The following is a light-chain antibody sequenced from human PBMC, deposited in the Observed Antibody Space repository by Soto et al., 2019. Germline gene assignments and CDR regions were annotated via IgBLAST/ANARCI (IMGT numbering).Light chain of an antibody. Sequence: DILLTQSPSTLSASVGDRVTITCRASQSIVRWLAWYPQKPVETPQVLIWDASSLQRGVPSRCSGSRSGTEFTLTISSLQPDECATDGRKLYHGDSTLAVGQGAKVDNK. CDR3: KLYHGDSTLA. J-gene: IGKJ1*01. CDR1: QSIVRW. CDR2: DAS. V-gene: IGKV1-5*01.